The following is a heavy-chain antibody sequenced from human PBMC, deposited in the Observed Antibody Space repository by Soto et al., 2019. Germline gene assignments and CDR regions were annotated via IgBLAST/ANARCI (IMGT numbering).Heavy chain of an antibody. CDR1: GGSISSYY. Sequence: SETLSLTCTVSGGSISSYYWSWIRQPPGKGLEWIGYIYYSGSTNYNPSLKSRVTISVDTSKNQFSLKLSSVTAADTAVYYCARSPYYSNFDYWGQGTLVTVS. CDR2: IYYSGST. CDR3: ARSPYYSNFDY. J-gene: IGHJ4*02. V-gene: IGHV4-59*01. D-gene: IGHD4-4*01.